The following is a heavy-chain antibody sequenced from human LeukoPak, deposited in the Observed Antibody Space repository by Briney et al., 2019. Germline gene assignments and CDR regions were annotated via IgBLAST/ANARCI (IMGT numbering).Heavy chain of an antibody. CDR2: IYTGGST. Sequence: PGGSLRLSCAASGFTVSSNYMTWVRQAPGKGLEWVSVIYTGGSTYYADSVKGRFTISRDNSKNTVYLQMDSLRAEDTAMYYCVRGLGGDEDYWGQGTLVTVSS. CDR1: GFTVSSNY. V-gene: IGHV3-66*01. D-gene: IGHD3-10*01. J-gene: IGHJ4*02. CDR3: VRGLGGDEDY.